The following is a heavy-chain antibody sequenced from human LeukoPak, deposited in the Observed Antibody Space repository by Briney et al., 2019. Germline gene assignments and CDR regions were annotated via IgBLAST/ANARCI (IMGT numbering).Heavy chain of an antibody. Sequence: SVKVSCKASGGTFSSYAISWVRQAPGQGLEWMGGIIPIVDTANYAQKFQGRVTITADESTSTAYMELSSLRSEDTAVYYCARLPEYCSSTSCYRAWGQGTLVTVTS. J-gene: IGHJ5*02. CDR3: ARLPEYCSSTSCYRA. CDR2: IIPIVDTA. D-gene: IGHD2-2*02. CDR1: GGTFSSYA. V-gene: IGHV1-69*13.